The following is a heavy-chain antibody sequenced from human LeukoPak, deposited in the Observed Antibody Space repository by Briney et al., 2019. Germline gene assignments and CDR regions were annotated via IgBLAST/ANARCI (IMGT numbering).Heavy chain of an antibody. J-gene: IGHJ3*02. CDR3: AREDIVVFNDAFDI. Sequence: PSETLSLTCTVSGGSISSYYWSWIRQPPGKGLEWIGYIYYSGSTNYNPSLKSRVTISVDTSKNQFSLKLSSVTAADTAMYYCAREDIVVFNDAFDIWGQGTMVTVSS. D-gene: IGHD2-15*01. V-gene: IGHV4-59*12. CDR1: GGSISSYY. CDR2: IYYSGST.